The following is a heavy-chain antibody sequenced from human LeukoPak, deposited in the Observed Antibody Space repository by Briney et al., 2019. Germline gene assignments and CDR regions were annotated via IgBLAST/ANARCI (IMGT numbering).Heavy chain of an antibody. Sequence: ASVKVSCKASGYTFTSYDINWVRQATGQGLEWMGWMNPNSGNTGYAQNFQGRVTITRNTSISTAYMELSSLTSEDTAVYYCARDNIAAAGIEFGNWGQGTLVTVSS. CDR1: GYTFTSYD. D-gene: IGHD6-13*01. CDR2: MNPNSGNT. CDR3: ARDNIAAAGIEFGN. V-gene: IGHV1-8*03. J-gene: IGHJ4*02.